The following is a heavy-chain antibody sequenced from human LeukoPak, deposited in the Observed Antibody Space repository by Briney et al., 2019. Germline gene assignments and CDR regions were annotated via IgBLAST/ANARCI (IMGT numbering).Heavy chain of an antibody. D-gene: IGHD6-19*01. CDR1: GGSISNSSYF. V-gene: IGHV4-39*01. Sequence: PSETLSLTCSVSGGSISNSSYFWGWVRQPPGKGLEWIGSIYYAGSTYCNPSLKSRVTISKDTSKNQFALRLSSVTAADTAVYYCARQIGSSGPDCWGQGTLVTVSS. CDR2: IYYAGST. CDR3: ARQIGSSGPDC. J-gene: IGHJ4*02.